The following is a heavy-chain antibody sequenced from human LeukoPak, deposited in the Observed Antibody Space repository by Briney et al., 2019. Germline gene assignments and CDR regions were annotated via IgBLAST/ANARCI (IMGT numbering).Heavy chain of an antibody. CDR2: IYYSGST. V-gene: IGHV4-59*08. J-gene: IGHJ3*02. Sequence: PSETLSLTCTVSGGSISSYYWSWIRQPPGKGLEWIGYIYYSGSTNYNPSLKSRVTISVDTSKNQFSLKLSSVTAADTAVYYCASPRIVGATRGRDGAFDIWGQGTMVTVSS. CDR1: GGSISSYY. CDR3: ASPRIVGATRGRDGAFDI. D-gene: IGHD1-26*01.